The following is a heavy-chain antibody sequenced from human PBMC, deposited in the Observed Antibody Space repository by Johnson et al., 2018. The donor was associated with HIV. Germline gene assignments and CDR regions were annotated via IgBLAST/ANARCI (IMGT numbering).Heavy chain of an antibody. CDR1: GFTFSSYA. D-gene: IGHD3-3*01. V-gene: IGHV3-30*18. CDR3: AKDLGDSENEGWASDYYDFEKDDHGQETRSVIGAFDI. Sequence: QVQLVESGGGLVQPGKSLRLSCAASGFTFSSYAIHWVRQAPGKGLEWVSIIAWDGSKKYYADSVKGRFTISRDNSKNPLYLQMNSLRAEEPALYYSAKDLGDSENEGWASDYYDFEKDDHGQETRSVIGAFDIWGQGTMVTVSS. CDR2: IAWDGSKK. J-gene: IGHJ3*02.